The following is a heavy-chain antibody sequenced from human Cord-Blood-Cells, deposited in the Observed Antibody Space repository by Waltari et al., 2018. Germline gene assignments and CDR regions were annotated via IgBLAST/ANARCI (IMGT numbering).Heavy chain of an antibody. Sequence: QVQLVQSGAEVKKPGASVKVSCKASGYTFTGYYMHWVRQAPGPGLEWMGWINPNSGGTNYAQKFQGRVTMTRDTSISTAYMELSRLRSDDTAVYYCARVAGAINYYYYYYMDVWGKGTTVTVSS. D-gene: IGHD1-26*01. V-gene: IGHV1-2*02. CDR3: ARVAGAINYYYYYYMDV. CDR1: GYTFTGYY. J-gene: IGHJ6*03. CDR2: INPNSGGT.